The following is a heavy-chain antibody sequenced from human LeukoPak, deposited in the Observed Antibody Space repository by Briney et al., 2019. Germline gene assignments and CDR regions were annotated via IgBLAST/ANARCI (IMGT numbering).Heavy chain of an antibody. CDR3: ANESPFLDY. CDR2: ISGSGGST. V-gene: IGHV3-23*01. CDR1: GFSFSGYA. J-gene: IGHJ4*02. Sequence: GGSLRLSCAASGFSFSGYAMSWVRQAPGKGLEWFSVISGSGGSTYYADSVKGRFTISRDNSKNTLYLQMNSLRAEDTAVYYCANESPFLDYWGQGALVTVSS.